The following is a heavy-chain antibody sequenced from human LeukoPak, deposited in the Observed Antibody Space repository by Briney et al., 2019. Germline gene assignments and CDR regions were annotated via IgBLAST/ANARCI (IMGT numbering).Heavy chain of an antibody. CDR3: ARGGPSGSYLNY. J-gene: IGHJ4*02. V-gene: IGHV3-7*01. Sequence: GGSLRLSCAASGFTFSTNWMTWVRQAPGEGLEWVANINEDGGGRYYVDSVKGRFTISRDNAKNSVHLQMNSLRAEDTAVYYCARGGPSGSYLNYWGQGTLVTVSS. CDR2: INEDGGGR. D-gene: IGHD1-26*01. CDR1: GFTFSTNW.